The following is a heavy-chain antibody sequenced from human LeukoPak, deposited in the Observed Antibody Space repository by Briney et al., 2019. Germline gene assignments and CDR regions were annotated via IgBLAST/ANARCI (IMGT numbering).Heavy chain of an antibody. CDR3: AKDVGRVINYYYYGMDV. CDR1: GFTFSSYG. J-gene: IGHJ6*02. D-gene: IGHD3/OR15-3a*01. Sequence: LTGGSLRLSCAASGFTFSSYGMHWVRQAPGKGLEWVAVISYDGSNKYYADSVKGRFTISRDNSKNTLYLQMNSLRAEDTAVYYCAKDVGRVINYYYYGMDVWGQGTTVTVSS. CDR2: ISYDGSNK. V-gene: IGHV3-30*18.